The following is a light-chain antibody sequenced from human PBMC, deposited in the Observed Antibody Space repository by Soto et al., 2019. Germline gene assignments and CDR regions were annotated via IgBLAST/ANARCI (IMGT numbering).Light chain of an antibody. Sequence: QSVLTQPPSASGTPGQGVTISCSGSSSNIGGNYVDCYQQLPGTAPKLLIYNNSQRPSGVPDRFSASKTGASASLAISGLRSEEEADYYCAAWYDSLSGWVFGAGTKLTVL. CDR1: SSNIGGNY. CDR2: NNS. CDR3: AAWYDSLSGWV. V-gene: IGLV1-47*02. J-gene: IGLJ3*02.